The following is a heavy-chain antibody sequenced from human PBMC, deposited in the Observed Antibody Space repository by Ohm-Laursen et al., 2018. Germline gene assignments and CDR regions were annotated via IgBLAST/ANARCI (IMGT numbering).Heavy chain of an antibody. CDR2: VWFDGSNT. V-gene: IGHV3-33*01. CDR1: GFTFRNFG. CDR3: ARGSDIVVTKGYYGTDV. J-gene: IGHJ6*02. D-gene: IGHD2-21*01. Sequence: SLRLSCAASGFTFRNFGMHWVRQAPGKGLEWVAVVWFDGSNTYYADSVKGRFTVSRDNSKNTLYLQMNSLRAEDTAVYYCARGSDIVVTKGYYGTDVWGQGTTVTV.